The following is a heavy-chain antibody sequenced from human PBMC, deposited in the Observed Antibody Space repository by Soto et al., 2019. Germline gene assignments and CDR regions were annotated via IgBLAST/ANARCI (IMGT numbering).Heavy chain of an antibody. D-gene: IGHD6-6*01. Sequence: QVQLVESGGGVVQPGGSLRLSCVASGFYFSGYAMHWARQAPGKGLEWVALVSPDGSNEYYSHSARGRFTVSRDNSQNTVYLHMSSLRPDDSGLYFCARENSRVAPRLFQHWGHGTLVTVSP. J-gene: IGHJ1*01. CDR1: GFYFSGYA. V-gene: IGHV3-30-3*01. CDR3: ARENSRVAPRLFQH. CDR2: VSPDGSNE.